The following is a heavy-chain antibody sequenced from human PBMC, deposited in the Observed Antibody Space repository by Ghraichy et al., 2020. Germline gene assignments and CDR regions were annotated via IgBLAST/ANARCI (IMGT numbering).Heavy chain of an antibody. CDR2: IYPGDSDT. Sequence: GESLNISCKGSGYSFISCWIGWVRQMPGKGLEWMGIIYPGDSDTRYSPSFQGQVTISADKSISTAYLQWSSLKASDTAMYYCARQEVEVTELSLSQRDYYDYGMDVWGQGTTVTVSS. D-gene: IGHD3-16*02. CDR1: GYSFISCW. CDR3: ARQEVEVTELSLSQRDYYDYGMDV. J-gene: IGHJ6*02. V-gene: IGHV5-51*01.